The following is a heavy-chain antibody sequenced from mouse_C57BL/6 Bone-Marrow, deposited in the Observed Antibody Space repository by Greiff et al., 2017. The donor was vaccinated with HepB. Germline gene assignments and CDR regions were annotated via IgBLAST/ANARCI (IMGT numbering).Heavy chain of an antibody. V-gene: IGHV14-3*01. CDR3: AVVSPYDYGSRGYAIDY. D-gene: IGHD1-1*01. J-gene: IGHJ4*01. Sequence: VQLQQSVAELVRPGASVKLSCTASGFNIKNTYMHWVKQRPEQGLEWIGRIDPENGNTKYAPKFQGKATITADTSSNTAYLQLSSLTSEDTAIYYCAVVSPYDYGSRGYAIDYWGQGTSVTVSS. CDR2: IDPENGNT. CDR1: GFNIKNTY.